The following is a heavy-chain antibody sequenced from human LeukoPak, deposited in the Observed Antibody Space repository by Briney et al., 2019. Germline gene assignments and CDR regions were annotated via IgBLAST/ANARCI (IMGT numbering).Heavy chain of an antibody. Sequence: ASVKVSCKASGYTFTGYYMHWVRQAPGQGLEWMGWINPNSGGTNYAQKFQGWVTMTRDTSISTAYMELSSLRSEDTAVYYCARDRRTYDFWSVYYYYYGMDVWGQGTTVTVSS. J-gene: IGHJ6*02. V-gene: IGHV1-2*04. CDR3: ARDRRTYDFWSVYYYYYGMDV. CDR2: INPNSGGT. CDR1: GYTFTGYY. D-gene: IGHD3-3*01.